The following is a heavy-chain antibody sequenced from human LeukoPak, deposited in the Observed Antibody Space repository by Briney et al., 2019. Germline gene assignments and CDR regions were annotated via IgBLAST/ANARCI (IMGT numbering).Heavy chain of an antibody. CDR2: IYYSGST. V-gene: IGHV4-59*01. D-gene: IGHD3-10*01. Sequence: SETLSLTCTVSGGSISSYYWSWIRQPPGKGLEWIGYIYYSGSTNYNPSLKSRVTISVDTSKNQFSLKLSSVTAADTAVYYYARDRALYGSGSSRIDVWGQGTTVTVSS. J-gene: IGHJ6*02. CDR3: ARDRALYGSGSSRIDV. CDR1: GGSISSYY.